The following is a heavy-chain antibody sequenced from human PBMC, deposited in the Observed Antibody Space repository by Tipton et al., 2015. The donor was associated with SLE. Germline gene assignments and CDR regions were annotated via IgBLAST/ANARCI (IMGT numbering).Heavy chain of an antibody. CDR2: IKSETDGGTT. D-gene: IGHD3-10*01. CDR1: GFTFSKAW. CDR3: TTPDYFGSGSYAY. J-gene: IGHJ4*02. Sequence: GSLRLSCAASGFTFSKAWMSWVRQAPGKGLEWVGRIKSETDGGTTDYGAPVKGRFTISRDDSKNTLYLQMNSLKTDDTAVYFCTTPDYFGSGSYAYWGQGTLVTVSS. V-gene: IGHV3-15*01.